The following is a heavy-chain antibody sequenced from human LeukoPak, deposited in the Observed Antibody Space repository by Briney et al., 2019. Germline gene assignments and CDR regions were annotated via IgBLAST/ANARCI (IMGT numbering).Heavy chain of an antibody. D-gene: IGHD2-21*01. J-gene: IGHJ6*02. CDR3: AREEGLVVGPPSSEKGYYYYGMDV. Sequence: GASVKVSCKASGYTFTSYGISWVRQAPGQGLEWMGWISAYNGNTNYAQKLQGRVTMTTDTSTSTAYMELRSLRSDDTAVYYCAREEGLVVGPPSSEKGYYYYGMDVWGQGTTVTVSS. V-gene: IGHV1-18*01. CDR1: GYTFTSYG. CDR2: ISAYNGNT.